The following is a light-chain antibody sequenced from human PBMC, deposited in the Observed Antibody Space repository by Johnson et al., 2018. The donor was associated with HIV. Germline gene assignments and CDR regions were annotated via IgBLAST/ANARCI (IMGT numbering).Light chain of an antibody. Sequence: QSVLTQPRSVSAAPGQRVTISCSGSSSNIGNNRVSWYQQLPGTAPKLLIYDNNKRPSGIPDRFSGSKSGTSATLGITGLQTGDEADYYCGTWDNSLSAYVFGTGNKVTVL. V-gene: IGLV1-51*01. J-gene: IGLJ1*01. CDR3: GTWDNSLSAYV. CDR2: DNN. CDR1: SSNIGNNR.